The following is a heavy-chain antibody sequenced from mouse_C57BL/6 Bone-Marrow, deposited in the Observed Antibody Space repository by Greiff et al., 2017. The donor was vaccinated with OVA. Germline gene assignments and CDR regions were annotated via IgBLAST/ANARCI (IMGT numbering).Heavy chain of an antibody. CDR1: GYTFTSYT. CDR2: INPSSGYT. CDR3: ARSQDTTDYFDY. V-gene: IGHV1-4*01. Sequence: LVESGAELARPGASVKMSCKASGYTFTSYTMHWVKQRPGQGLEWIGYINPSSGYTKYNQKFKDKATLTADKSSSTAYMQLSSLTSEDSAVYYCARSQDTTDYFDYWGQGTTLTVSS. D-gene: IGHD1-1*01. J-gene: IGHJ2*01.